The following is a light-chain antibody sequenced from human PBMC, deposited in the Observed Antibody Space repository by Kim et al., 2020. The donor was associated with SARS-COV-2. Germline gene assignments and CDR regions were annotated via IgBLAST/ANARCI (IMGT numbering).Light chain of an antibody. Sequence: EIVMTQSPGTLSVSPGERVTLSCRASQSISSNLGWYQQKPGQAPRLLIYGASTRATGIPARFSGSGSGTDFTLTISSLQSEDFAVYCCQQYNDWPWTFGQGTKLEI. V-gene: IGKV3-15*01. J-gene: IGKJ1*01. CDR2: GAS. CDR1: QSISSN. CDR3: QQYNDWPWT.